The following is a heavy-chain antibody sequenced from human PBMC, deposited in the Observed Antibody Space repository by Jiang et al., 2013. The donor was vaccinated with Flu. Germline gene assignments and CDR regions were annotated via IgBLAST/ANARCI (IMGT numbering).Heavy chain of an antibody. J-gene: IGHJ3*02. CDR2: IWYDGSNK. V-gene: IGHV3-33*01. D-gene: IGHD3-3*01. CDR1: GFTFSSYG. CDR3: ARDRAYYDLPDAFDI. Sequence: VQLLESGGGVVQPGRSLRLSCAASGFTFSSYGMHWVRQAPGKGLEWVAVIWYDGSNKYYADSVKGRFTISRDNSKNTLYLQMNSLRAEDTAVYYCARDRAYYDLPDAFDIWGQGTMVTSLQ.